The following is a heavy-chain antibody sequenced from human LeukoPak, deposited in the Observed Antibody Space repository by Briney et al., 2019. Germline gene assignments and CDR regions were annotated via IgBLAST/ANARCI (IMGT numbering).Heavy chain of an antibody. CDR2: ISSSVSTL. D-gene: IGHD2-15*01. CDR3: AGEVRDCSGGSCYHTDDY. Sequence: GGSLRLSCAASGFTFSDYYMSWVRQAPGEGGEGVSYISSSVSTLYSAASVKPRFTISRDNPKNSLSLQINSPRAEDTAVYYCAGEVRDCSGGSCYHTDDYWGQGTLVTVSS. J-gene: IGHJ4*02. CDR1: GFTFSDYY. V-gene: IGHV3-11*04.